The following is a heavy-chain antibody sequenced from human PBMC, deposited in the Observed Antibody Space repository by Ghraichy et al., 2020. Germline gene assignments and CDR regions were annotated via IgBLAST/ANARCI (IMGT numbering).Heavy chain of an antibody. V-gene: IGHV1-18*01. Sequence: ASVKVSCKASGYTFTSYGISWVRQAPGQGLEWMGWISAYNGNTNYAQKLQGRVTMTTDTSTSTAYMELRSLRSDDTAVYYCARVFHYYDSSGYYYFDYWGQGTLVTVSS. CDR3: ARVFHYYDSSGYYYFDY. D-gene: IGHD3-22*01. CDR1: GYTFTSYG. CDR2: ISAYNGNT. J-gene: IGHJ4*02.